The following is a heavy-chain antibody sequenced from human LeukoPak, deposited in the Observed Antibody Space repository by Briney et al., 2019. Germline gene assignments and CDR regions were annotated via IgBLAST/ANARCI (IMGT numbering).Heavy chain of an antibody. J-gene: IGHJ6*02. CDR2: INHSGST. CDR3: ARMGYSSSSRYGMDV. Sequence: SETLPLTCAVYGGSFSGYYWSWIRQPPGKGLEWIGEINHSGSTNYNPSLKSRVTISVDTSKNQFSLKLSSVTAADTAVYYCARMGYSSSSRYGMDVWGQGTTVTVSS. D-gene: IGHD6-6*01. V-gene: IGHV4-34*01. CDR1: GGSFSGYY.